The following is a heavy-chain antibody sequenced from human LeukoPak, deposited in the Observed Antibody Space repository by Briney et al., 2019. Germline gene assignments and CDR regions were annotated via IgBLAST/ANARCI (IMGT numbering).Heavy chain of an antibody. CDR2: ISSDGSNK. V-gene: IGHV3-33*01. J-gene: IGHJ4*02. D-gene: IGHD6-19*01. CDR3: ARGKYSNGWYYFDY. CDR1: GFTFSSYG. Sequence: GGSLRLSCAASGFTFSSYGMHCVRQAPGKGLEWVAVISSDGSNKNYADSVKGRFTISRDNSKNTLYLQMNSLRAEDMAVYYCARGKYSNGWYYFDYWGQGTLVTVSS.